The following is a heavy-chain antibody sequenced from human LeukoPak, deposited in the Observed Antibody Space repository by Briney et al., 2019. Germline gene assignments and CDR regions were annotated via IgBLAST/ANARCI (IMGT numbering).Heavy chain of an antibody. D-gene: IGHD3-10*01. CDR1: GGSISSGGYS. Sequence: SSETLSLTCAVSGGSISSGGYSWSWIRQPPWKGLEWIGYIYHSGSTYYNPSLKSRVTISVDRSKNQFSLKLSSVTAADTAVYYCARAWVLWFGELPGFNPWGQGTLVAVPS. J-gene: IGHJ5*02. V-gene: IGHV4-30-2*01. CDR2: IYHSGST. CDR3: ARAWVLWFGELPGFNP.